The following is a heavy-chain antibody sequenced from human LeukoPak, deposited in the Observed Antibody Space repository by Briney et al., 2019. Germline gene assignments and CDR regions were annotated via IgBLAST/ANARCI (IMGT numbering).Heavy chain of an antibody. CDR1: GDSISSGAYS. CDR2: IFHTGST. V-gene: IGHV4-30-2*01. J-gene: IGHJ5*02. CDR3: ARELWFANAPGSWLDP. Sequence: SETLSLACVVSGDSISSGAYSWSWIRQPPGKGLEWIGYIFHTGSTFYNPSLKSRVTISVDNSKNQFSLRLSSVTAADTAVYYCARELWFANAPGSWLDPWGQGTLVTVSS. D-gene: IGHD3-10*01.